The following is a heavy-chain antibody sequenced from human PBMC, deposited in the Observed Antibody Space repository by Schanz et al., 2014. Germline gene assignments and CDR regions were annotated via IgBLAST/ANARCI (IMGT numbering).Heavy chain of an antibody. V-gene: IGHV3-7*01. CDR3: ARGVARERYSDWLELDY. D-gene: IGHD3-9*01. J-gene: IGHJ4*02. CDR2: INQAASVQ. Sequence: EVQLVEYGGGLVQPGESLRLSCAASGFTFSAYWMAWVRQAPGKGLEWVAAINQAASVQYYVDSVKGRFTISRDSPKNRLYLQMNSLRPEDSGVYYCARGVARERYSDWLELDYWGQGTLVTVSS. CDR1: GFTFSAYW.